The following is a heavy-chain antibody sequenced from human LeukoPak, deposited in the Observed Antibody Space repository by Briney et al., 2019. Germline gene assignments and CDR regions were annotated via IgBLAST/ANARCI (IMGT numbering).Heavy chain of an antibody. J-gene: IGHJ5*02. CDR3: ARDPRSAGRYNWFDP. Sequence: GGSLRLSCAASGFTFSNYWMAWVRQAPAKGLEWVANIKQDGSEKYYVDSVKGRFTISGDNAKNSLFLEMSSLRAEDTAVYYCARDPRSAGRYNWFDPWGQGTLVTVSS. CDR2: IKQDGSEK. CDR1: GFTFSNYW. V-gene: IGHV3-7*03. D-gene: IGHD2-15*01.